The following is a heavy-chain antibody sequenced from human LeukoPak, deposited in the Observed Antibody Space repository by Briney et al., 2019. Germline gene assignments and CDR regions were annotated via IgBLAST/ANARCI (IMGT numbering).Heavy chain of an antibody. CDR3: ARQMGVGATKSAIDY. D-gene: IGHD1-26*01. J-gene: IGHJ4*02. CDR1: GGSFSGYY. CDR2: INHSGST. Sequence: PSETLSLTCAVYGGSFSGYYWSWIRQPPGKGLEWIGEINHSGSTNYNPSLKSRVTISVDTSKNQFSLKLSSVTAADTAVYYCARQMGVGATKSAIDYWGQGTLVTVSS. V-gene: IGHV4-34*01.